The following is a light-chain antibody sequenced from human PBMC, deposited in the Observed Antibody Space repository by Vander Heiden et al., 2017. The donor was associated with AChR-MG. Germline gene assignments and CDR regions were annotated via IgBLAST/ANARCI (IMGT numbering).Light chain of an antibody. Sequence: QSVLTQPHSASGTPGQRVTISCSGSSSNIGSNYVYWYQHHPGTAPKLLIYRNNQRPSGVPDRFYGSKSGTSAALAISGLRSEDEADYYCAAWDDSLSGSWVFGGGTKLTVL. V-gene: IGLV1-47*01. CDR2: RNN. CDR1: SSNIGSNY. CDR3: AAWDDSLSGSWV. J-gene: IGLJ3*02.